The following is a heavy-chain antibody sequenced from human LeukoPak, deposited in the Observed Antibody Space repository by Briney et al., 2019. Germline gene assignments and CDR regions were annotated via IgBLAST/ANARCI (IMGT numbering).Heavy chain of an antibody. D-gene: IGHD6-13*01. J-gene: IGHJ4*02. CDR2: ISSSSSTI. CDR3: AREGYSSSWYEGHDY. Sequence: GGSLRLSCAASGFTFSSYSMNWVRQAPGKGLEWVSYISSSSSTIYYADSVKGRFTISRDNAKNSLCLQMNSLRAEDTAVYYCAREGYSSSWYEGHDYWGQGTLVTVSS. V-gene: IGHV3-48*01. CDR1: GFTFSSYS.